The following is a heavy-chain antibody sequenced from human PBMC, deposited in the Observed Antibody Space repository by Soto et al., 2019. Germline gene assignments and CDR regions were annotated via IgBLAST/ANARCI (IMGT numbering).Heavy chain of an antibody. D-gene: IGHD2-2*01. Sequence: ASVKVSCKASGYTFTSYDINWVRQATGQGLEWMGWMNPNSGNTGYAQKFQGRVTMTRNTSISTAYMELSSLRSEDTAVYYCARGVRRPAAMPVYYYYYMDVWGKGTTVTVSS. CDR3: ARGVRRPAAMPVYYYYYMDV. J-gene: IGHJ6*03. CDR2: MNPNSGNT. CDR1: GYTFTSYD. V-gene: IGHV1-8*01.